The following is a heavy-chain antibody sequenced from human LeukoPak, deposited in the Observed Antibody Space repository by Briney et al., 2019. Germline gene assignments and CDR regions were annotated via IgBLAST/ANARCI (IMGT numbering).Heavy chain of an antibody. CDR2: INTDGSTT. Sequence: GGSLRLSCAASGFTFSSYWMHWVRQAPGRGLVWVSRINTDGSTTNYADSVKGRFTISRDNAKNTLYLQMNSLRAEDTAVYYCARVLQGEWFFDYWGQGTLVTVSS. J-gene: IGHJ4*02. CDR3: ARVLQGEWFFDY. CDR1: GFTFSSYW. D-gene: IGHD3-3*01. V-gene: IGHV3-74*01.